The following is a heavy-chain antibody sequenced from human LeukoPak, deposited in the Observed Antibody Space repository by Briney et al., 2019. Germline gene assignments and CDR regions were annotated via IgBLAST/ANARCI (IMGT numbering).Heavy chain of an antibody. CDR1: GGSFSGYY. D-gene: IGHD6-13*01. J-gene: IGHJ5*02. CDR3: ARGGTTLSSSWYRGRWFDP. CDR2: INHSGST. Sequence: SETLSLTCAVYGGSFSGYYWSWIRQPPGKGLEWIGEINHSGSTNYNPSLKSRVTISVDTSKNQFSLKLSSVTAADTAVYCCARGGTTLSSSWYRGRWFDPWGQGTLVTVSS. V-gene: IGHV4-34*01.